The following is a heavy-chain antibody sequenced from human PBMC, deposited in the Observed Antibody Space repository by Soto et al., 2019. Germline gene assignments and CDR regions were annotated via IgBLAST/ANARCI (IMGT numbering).Heavy chain of an antibody. CDR1: GYTFSDYY. V-gene: IGHV1-18*04. D-gene: IGHD2-2*01. J-gene: IGHJ5*02. CDR3: ARGGGVVVPAANRWFDP. CDR2: ISAYNGNT. Sequence: ASVKVSCKASGYTFSDYYIHWVRQTPGQGLEWVGWISAYNGNTNYAQKLQGRVTMTTDTSTSTAYMELRSLRSDDTAVYYCARGGGVVVPAANRWFDPWGQGTLVTVSS.